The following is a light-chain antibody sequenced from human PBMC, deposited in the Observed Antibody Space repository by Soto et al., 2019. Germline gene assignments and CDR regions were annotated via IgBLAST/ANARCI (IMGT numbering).Light chain of an antibody. CDR3: MQGTLWPIT. CDR2: KVS. V-gene: IGKV2-30*01. Sequence: DVVMTQSPLSLPVTLGQPASISCRSSQSLVYSDGNTYLNWFQQRPGQSPRRLIYKVSNRDSGVPDRFSGSGSGTVFTLTISRVEAEDVGVYYCMQGTLWPITFGQGTRLEIK. J-gene: IGKJ5*01. CDR1: QSLVYSDGNTY.